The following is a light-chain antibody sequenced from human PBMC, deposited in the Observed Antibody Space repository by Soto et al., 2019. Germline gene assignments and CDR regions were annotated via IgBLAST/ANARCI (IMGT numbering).Light chain of an antibody. CDR2: RAS. Sequence: EIVITQSPVTLSVSPGEEATLSCRASQSVRSNLAWYQQKPGQAPRLIIYRASTRATAIPDRFSGSGSGTEFTLTISSLQSEDFAVYYCQQYNNWPRTFGQ. CDR3: QQYNNWPRT. CDR1: QSVRSN. V-gene: IGKV3-15*01. J-gene: IGKJ1*01.